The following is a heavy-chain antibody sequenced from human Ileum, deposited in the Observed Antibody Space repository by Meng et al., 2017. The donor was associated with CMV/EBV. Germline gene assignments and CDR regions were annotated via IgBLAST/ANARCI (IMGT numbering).Heavy chain of an antibody. D-gene: IGHD4-23*01. CDR1: RYTINSYD. CDR3: ASGPRNGDNSPWFDP. V-gene: IGHV1-8*01. J-gene: IGHJ5*02. Sequence: SRYTINSYDINWVRQATGQGLEWMGWMNPNSGNTGYAQKFQGRVTMTRNTSISTAYMELSSLRSEDTAVYYCASGPRNGDNSPWFDPWGQGTLVTVSS. CDR2: MNPNSGNT.